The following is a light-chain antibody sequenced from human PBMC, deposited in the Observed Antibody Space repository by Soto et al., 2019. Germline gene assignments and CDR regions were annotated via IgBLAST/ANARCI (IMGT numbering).Light chain of an antibody. Sequence: EIVLTQSPGTLSLSPGERATLSFRASQSVSTTYLAWYQQKPGQAPRVLIYGASSRATGIPDRFSGSGSGTDFTLTISRLEPEDFAVYYCQQYGSSPFTFGQGTRLEI. V-gene: IGKV3-20*01. CDR1: QSVSTTY. CDR3: QQYGSSPFT. CDR2: GAS. J-gene: IGKJ5*01.